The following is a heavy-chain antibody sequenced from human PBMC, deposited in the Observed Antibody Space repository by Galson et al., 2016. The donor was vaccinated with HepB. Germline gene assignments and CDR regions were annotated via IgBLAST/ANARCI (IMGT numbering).Heavy chain of an antibody. Sequence: SLRLSCAASGFTFGRYAMSWVRQAPGQWLEWVSAISGDGGSTYYAGSVQGRFTSSRDRARNTMYRQMNGLRTDDKAVDYCARFTQEWLDRVYYFDYWGQGTLVTVSS. V-gene: IGHV3-23*01. CDR1: GFTFGRYA. D-gene: IGHD6-19*01. CDR3: ARFTQEWLDRVYYFDY. CDR2: ISGDGGST. J-gene: IGHJ4*02.